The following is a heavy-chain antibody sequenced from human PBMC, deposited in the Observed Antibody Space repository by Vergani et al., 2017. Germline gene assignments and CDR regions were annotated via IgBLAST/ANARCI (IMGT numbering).Heavy chain of an antibody. CDR1: GAAIKDFY. D-gene: IGHD2/OR15-2a*01. J-gene: IGHJ5*02. V-gene: IGHV4-59*01. CDR3: ARDRDLYCRSTTSCHNWFDP. Sequence: QVQLQESGPGLVKPSETLSITCTVSGAAIKDFYWSWFRQHPGKGLEWIGYVYYTGSTTYNPSLKSRVTISVDTSNNQFSLRMTSLTAADTAIYYCARDRDLYCRSTTSCHNWFDPWGQGSLVTVSS. CDR2: VYYTGST.